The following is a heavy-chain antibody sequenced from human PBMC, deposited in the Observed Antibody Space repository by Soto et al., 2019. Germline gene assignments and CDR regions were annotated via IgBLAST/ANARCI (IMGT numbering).Heavy chain of an antibody. Sequence: GGSLRLSCAASGFTFSSYGMHWVRQAPGKGLEWVAVIWYDGSNKYYADSVKGRFTISRDNSKNTLYLQMNSLRAEDTAVYYCARGLGSSSSLDYHGMDVWGQGTTVTVSS. J-gene: IGHJ6*02. V-gene: IGHV3-33*01. CDR1: GFTFSSYG. D-gene: IGHD6-6*01. CDR3: ARGLGSSSSLDYHGMDV. CDR2: IWYDGSNK.